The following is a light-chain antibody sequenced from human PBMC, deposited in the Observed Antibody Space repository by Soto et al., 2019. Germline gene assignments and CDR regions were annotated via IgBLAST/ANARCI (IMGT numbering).Light chain of an antibody. CDR2: KAS. J-gene: IGKJ4*01. V-gene: IGKV1-5*03. Sequence: DIQMTQSPSTLSASVGDRVTITCRASQSISSWLAWYQQKPGKAPKLLIYKASSLASGVPSRFSSSGSGTEFTLTISSLQPDDFATYYCQQYNSYSLTFGGGTKVEIK. CDR3: QQYNSYSLT. CDR1: QSISSW.